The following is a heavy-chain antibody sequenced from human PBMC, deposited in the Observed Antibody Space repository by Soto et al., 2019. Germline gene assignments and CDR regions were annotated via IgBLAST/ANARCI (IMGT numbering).Heavy chain of an antibody. Sequence: SETLSLTCTVSGGSISSGDYYWSWIRQPPGKGLEWIGYIYYSGSTYYNPSLRSRVTISVDTSKNQFSLKLSSVTAADTAVYYCARAYYDSSGPHFDYWGQGTLVTVSS. CDR2: IYYSGST. CDR1: GGSISSGDYY. D-gene: IGHD3-22*01. J-gene: IGHJ4*02. V-gene: IGHV4-30-4*01. CDR3: ARAYYDSSGPHFDY.